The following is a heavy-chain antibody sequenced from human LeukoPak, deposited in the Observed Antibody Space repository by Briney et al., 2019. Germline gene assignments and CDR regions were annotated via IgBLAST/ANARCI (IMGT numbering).Heavy chain of an antibody. V-gene: IGHV3-11*06. J-gene: IGHJ4*02. D-gene: IGHD2-15*01. CDR2: ILMSTNYT. CDR3: ARDVVGPIDY. CDR1: GFTLSDSY. Sequence: GGSLRLSCGASGFTLSDSYMSWIRQAPGKGLEWVSYILMSTNYTSYAASVKGRFTISRDNAKNSLYLQMNSLRAEDTAVYYCARDVVGPIDYWGQGTLVTVSS.